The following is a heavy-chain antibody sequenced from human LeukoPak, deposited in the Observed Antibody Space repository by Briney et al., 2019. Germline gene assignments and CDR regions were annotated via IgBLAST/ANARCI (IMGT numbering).Heavy chain of an antibody. CDR1: GGTFSSYA. V-gene: IGHV1-69*05. CDR2: IIPIFGTA. D-gene: IGHD1-26*01. J-gene: IGHJ4*02. CDR3: ARAYDSGSYVFDY. Sequence: ASVKVSCKASGGTFSSYAISWVRQAPGQGLEWMGGIIPIFGTANYAQKFQGRVTITTDESTSTAYMELSSLRSGDTAVYYCARAYDSGSYVFDYWGQGTLVTVSS.